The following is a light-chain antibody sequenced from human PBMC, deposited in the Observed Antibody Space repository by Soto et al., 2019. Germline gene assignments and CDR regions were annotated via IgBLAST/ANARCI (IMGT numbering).Light chain of an antibody. CDR1: QGIRSY. CDR2: AAS. V-gene: IGKV1-9*01. J-gene: IGKJ4*01. Sequence: IALTQSPSSLSASVGDRVTITCRASQGIRSYLAWYQQKPGKAPQLLIYAASTLQSGVPSRFSGSGSGTDFTLTISSLQPEDFATYYCQQLNAYPRTFGGGTKVEIK. CDR3: QQLNAYPRT.